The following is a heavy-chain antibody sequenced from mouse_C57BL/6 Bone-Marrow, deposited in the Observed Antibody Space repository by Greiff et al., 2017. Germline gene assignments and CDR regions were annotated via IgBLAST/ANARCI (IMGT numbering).Heavy chain of an antibody. CDR1: GYTFTSYW. D-gene: IGHD1-1*02. CDR2: IDPAGSCT. J-gene: IGHJ1*03. V-gene: IGHV1-69*01. CDR3: AREETAVDWYFDV. Sequence: QVHVQQPGAELVMPGASVKLSCKASGYTFTSYWMHWVKQRPGQGLEWIGEIDPAGSCTNYNQKFKGKATLTVDKSSSTAYMQLISLTSEDSAVYYCAREETAVDWYFDVWGTGTTVTVSS.